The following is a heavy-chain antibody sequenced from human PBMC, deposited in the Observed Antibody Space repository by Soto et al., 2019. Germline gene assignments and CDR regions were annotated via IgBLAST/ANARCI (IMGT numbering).Heavy chain of an antibody. J-gene: IGHJ6*02. CDR2: IIPILGIA. CDR1: GGTFSSYT. CDR3: ARALGWHDDAYYYGMDV. V-gene: IGHV1-69*02. D-gene: IGHD1-1*01. Sequence: QVQLVQSGAEVKKPGSSVKVSCKASGGTFSSYTISWVRQAPGQGLEWMGRIIPILGIANYAQKFQGRVTITADKSTSTAYMELSSLRSEDTAVYYCARALGWHDDAYYYGMDVWGQGTTVTVSS.